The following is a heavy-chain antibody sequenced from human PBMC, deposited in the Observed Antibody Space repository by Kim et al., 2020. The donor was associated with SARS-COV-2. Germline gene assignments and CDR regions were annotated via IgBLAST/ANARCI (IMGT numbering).Heavy chain of an antibody. J-gene: IGHJ4*02. Sequence: YYTPAVRCRFSISRDNSENTLFLQMDGLGAEDTAVYYCAKEMKLGYSTMDYWGQGVSVTVSS. D-gene: IGHD2-21*01. V-gene: IGHV3-23*01. CDR3: AKEMKLGYSTMDY.